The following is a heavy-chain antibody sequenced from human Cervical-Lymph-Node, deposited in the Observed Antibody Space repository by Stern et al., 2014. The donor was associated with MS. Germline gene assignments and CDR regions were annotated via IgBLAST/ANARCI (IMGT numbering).Heavy chain of an antibody. Sequence: EVQLLESGGGLVKPGGSLRLSCAASGFTFSNAWMSWVRQAPGKGLEWVGRIKSKTDGGTTDYAAPVKGRFTISRDDSKNTLYLQMNSLKTEDTAVYYCTTDLLLRYDSSGYYYPDGMDVWGQGTTVTVSS. CDR2: IKSKTDGGTT. V-gene: IGHV3-15*01. CDR3: TTDLLLRYDSSGYYYPDGMDV. J-gene: IGHJ6*02. CDR1: GFTFSNAW. D-gene: IGHD3-22*01.